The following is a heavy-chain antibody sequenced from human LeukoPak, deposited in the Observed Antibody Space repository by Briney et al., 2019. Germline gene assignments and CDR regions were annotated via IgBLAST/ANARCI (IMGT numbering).Heavy chain of an antibody. D-gene: IGHD3-9*01. CDR2: ISSSSSTI. CDR1: GFTFSSYS. J-gene: IGHJ4*02. CDR3: ARYHILTGSPY. V-gene: IGHV3-48*04. Sequence: GGSLRLSCAASGFTFSSYSMNWVRQAPGKGLEWVSYISSSSSTIYYADSVKGRFTISRDNAKNSLYLQMNSLRAEDTAVYYCARYHILTGSPYWGQGTLVTVSS.